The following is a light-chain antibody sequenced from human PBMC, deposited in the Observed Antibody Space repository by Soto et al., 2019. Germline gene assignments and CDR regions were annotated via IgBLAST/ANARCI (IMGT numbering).Light chain of an antibody. J-gene: IGKJ1*01. V-gene: IGKV3-20*01. CDR3: QQYYSSRT. CDR2: GGS. CDR1: QSVGSRW. Sequence: EIVLTQSPGTVSLSPGERATLSCRASQSVGSRWLAWYQQKPGQAPRVLIYGGSNRATGIPGRFSGSGSGTDLNLTISRLEPEDFAVYYCQQYYSSRTFGQGTKVEMK.